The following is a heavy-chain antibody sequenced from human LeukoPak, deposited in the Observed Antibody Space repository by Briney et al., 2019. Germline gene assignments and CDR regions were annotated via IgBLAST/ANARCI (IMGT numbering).Heavy chain of an antibody. CDR1: GGSFSGYY. J-gene: IGHJ6*02. D-gene: IGHD3-22*01. CDR3: ARGRWGSSGYYYYYGMDV. V-gene: IGHV4-34*01. CDR2: INHSGST. Sequence: PSETLSLTCAVYGGSFSGYYWSWIRQPPGKGLEWIGEINHSGSTNYNPSLKSRVTISVDTSKNQLSLKLSSVTAADTAVYYCARGRWGSSGYYYYYGMDVWGQGTTVTVSS.